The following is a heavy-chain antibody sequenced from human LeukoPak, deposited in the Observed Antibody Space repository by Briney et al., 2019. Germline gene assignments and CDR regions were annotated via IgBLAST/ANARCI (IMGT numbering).Heavy chain of an antibody. CDR2: IIPIFGTA. Sequence: GASVKVSCKASGGTFISYAISWVRQAPGQGLEWMGGIIPIFGTANYAQKFQGRVTITADESTSTAYMELSSLRSEDTAVYYCARALTIFGVVPYYYYGMDVWGQGTTVTVSS. J-gene: IGHJ6*02. D-gene: IGHD3-3*01. V-gene: IGHV1-69*01. CDR1: GGTFISYA. CDR3: ARALTIFGVVPYYYYGMDV.